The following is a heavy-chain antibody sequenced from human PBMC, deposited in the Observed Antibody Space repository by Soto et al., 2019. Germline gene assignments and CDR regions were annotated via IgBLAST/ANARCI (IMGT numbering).Heavy chain of an antibody. J-gene: IGHJ5*02. V-gene: IGHV1-8*01. CDR1: GYTFSYD. CDR3: ARGPNWFDP. CDR2: MNPNSGNT. Sequence: QVQLVQSGAEVKKPGASVKVSCKASGYTFSYDIYWVRQATGQGLEWLGWMNPNSGNTVYAQKFQGRVTMTINTSISTASMELSSLRSEDTGVYYCARGPNWFDPWGQGTLVTVSS.